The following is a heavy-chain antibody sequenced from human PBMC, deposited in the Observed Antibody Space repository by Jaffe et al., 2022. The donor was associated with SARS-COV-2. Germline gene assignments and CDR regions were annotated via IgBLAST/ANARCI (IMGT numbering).Heavy chain of an antibody. V-gene: IGHV4-39*01. D-gene: IGHD3-10*01. CDR1: GGSISSSSYY. Sequence: QLQLQESGPGLVKPSETLSLTCTVSGGSISSSSYYWGWIRQPPGKGLEWIGSIYYSGSTYYNPSLKSRVTISVDTSKNQFSLKLSSVTAADTAVYYCARRLYITYYFDYWGQGTLVTVSS. CDR3: ARRLYITYYFDY. CDR2: IYYSGST. J-gene: IGHJ4*02.